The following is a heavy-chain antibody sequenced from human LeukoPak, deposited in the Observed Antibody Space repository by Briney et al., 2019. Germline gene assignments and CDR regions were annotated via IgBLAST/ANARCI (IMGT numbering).Heavy chain of an antibody. CDR1: GFIFSTYN. V-gene: IGHV3-21*01. D-gene: IGHD3-10*01. CDR2: IGTSGDYI. J-gene: IGHJ4*02. CDR3: ARDGPYGSGSYYRD. Sequence: PGGSLRLSCTASGFIFSTYNMNWVRQAPGKGLEWVSSIGTSGDYIYYADSVQGRFTISRDNAKNSLYLQMNSLRAEDTAVYYCARDGPYGSGSYYRDWGQGTLVTVSS.